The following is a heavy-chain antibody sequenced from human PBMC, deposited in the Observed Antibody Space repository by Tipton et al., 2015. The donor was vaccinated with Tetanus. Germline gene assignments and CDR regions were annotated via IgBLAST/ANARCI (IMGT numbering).Heavy chain of an antibody. CDR3: ARVPGAGVGYCSGGNCHYFDY. D-gene: IGHD2-15*01. CDR2: ISGISTYI. V-gene: IGHV3-21*01. Sequence: SLRLSCAASGFPFSAYNMNWVRQAPGKGLEWVSSISGISTYINYADSVKGRFTISRDNAENSLYLQMNSLRAEDTAMYYCARVPGAGVGYCSGGNCHYFDYWGQGTLVTVSS. J-gene: IGHJ4*02. CDR1: GFPFSAYN.